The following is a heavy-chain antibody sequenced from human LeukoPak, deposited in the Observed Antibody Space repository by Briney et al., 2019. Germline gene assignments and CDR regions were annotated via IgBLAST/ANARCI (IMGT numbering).Heavy chain of an antibody. J-gene: IGHJ4*02. V-gene: IGHV3-66*02. Sequence: GGSLRLSCAASGINVSSNYMTWIRQAPGKGLEWVSLIYGGDTAYYAESVRGRFMISRDNLKNTLFLQMNSLRVEDTAVYYCVTSTGQQFIPYDYWGQGTHVTVSS. D-gene: IGHD6-13*01. CDR1: GINVSSNY. CDR3: VTSTGQQFIPYDY. CDR2: IYGGDTA.